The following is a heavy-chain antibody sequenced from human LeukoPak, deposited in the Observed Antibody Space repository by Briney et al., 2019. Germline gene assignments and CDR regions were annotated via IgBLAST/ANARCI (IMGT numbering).Heavy chain of an antibody. CDR2: IYTSGST. J-gene: IGHJ5*02. CDR3: ARVIVSAAGNWFDP. D-gene: IGHD6-13*01. V-gene: IGHV4-4*07. CDR1: GGSISSYY. Sequence: PSETLSLTCTVSGGSISSYYWSWIRQPAGKGPEWIGHIYTSGSTNYNPSLKSRVTMSVDTSKNQFSLKLSSVTAADTAVYYCARVIVSAAGNWFDPWGQGTLVTVSS.